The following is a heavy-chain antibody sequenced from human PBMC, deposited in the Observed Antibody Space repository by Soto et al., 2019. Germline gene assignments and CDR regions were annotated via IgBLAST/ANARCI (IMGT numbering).Heavy chain of an antibody. D-gene: IGHD2-15*01. Sequence: EVQLLDSGGGLVQPGGSLRLSCAASGFIFSTYTMTWVRQAPGKGLEWVSGISGSGGSTYYADSVKGRFAISRDNSKNTLSLQLNSLRAEDTAVYFCAKLAWGARGCYSSPGCYFDYWGQGALVTVSS. CDR3: AKLAWGARGCYSSPGCYFDY. CDR1: GFIFSTYT. V-gene: IGHV3-23*01. J-gene: IGHJ4*02. CDR2: ISGSGGST.